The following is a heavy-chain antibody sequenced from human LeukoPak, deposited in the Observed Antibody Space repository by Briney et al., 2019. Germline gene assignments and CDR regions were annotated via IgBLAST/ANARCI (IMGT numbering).Heavy chain of an antibody. D-gene: IGHD1-26*01. Sequence: PGGSLRLSCAASGFTFTSYWMSWVRQAPGKGLEWVTFIRYDGTNKNYADSVKGRFTISRDNSKNTLFLQMNSLRAEDTAVYYCAKGHSGSGDSAFDVWGQGTMVTVSS. V-gene: IGHV3-30*02. CDR1: GFTFTSYW. CDR3: AKGHSGSGDSAFDV. J-gene: IGHJ3*01. CDR2: IRYDGTNK.